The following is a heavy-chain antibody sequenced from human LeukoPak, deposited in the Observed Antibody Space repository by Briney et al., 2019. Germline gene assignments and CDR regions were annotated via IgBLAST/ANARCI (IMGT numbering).Heavy chain of an antibody. CDR2: ISYDGGNQ. V-gene: IGHV3-30*04. Sequence: GKSLRLSCAASGFTFSSSAMHWVRQGPDKGLEWVALISYDGGNQYYADSVRGRFTISRDNSKSTLYLQMNSLGAEDTAIYYCARDETKSGYSYGTSPFDYWGQGTLVTVSS. CDR3: ARDETKSGYSYGTSPFDY. D-gene: IGHD5-18*01. CDR1: GFTFSSSA. J-gene: IGHJ4*02.